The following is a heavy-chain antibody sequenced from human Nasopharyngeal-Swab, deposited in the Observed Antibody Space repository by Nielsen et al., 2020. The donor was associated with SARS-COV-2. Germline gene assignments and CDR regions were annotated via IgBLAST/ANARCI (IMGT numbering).Heavy chain of an antibody. J-gene: IGHJ4*02. CDR2: INANNGNT. D-gene: IGHD3-10*01. CDR3: ARGSRASGLLDY. CDR1: GYTFTSYG. V-gene: IGHV1-18*04. Sequence: ASVKVSCKASGYTFTSYGFSWVRLAPGQGLEWMGWINANNGNTNYVQKLQGRVTMTTDTSTSTAYLELRSLRSDDTAVYYCARGSRASGLLDYWGQGTLVTVSS.